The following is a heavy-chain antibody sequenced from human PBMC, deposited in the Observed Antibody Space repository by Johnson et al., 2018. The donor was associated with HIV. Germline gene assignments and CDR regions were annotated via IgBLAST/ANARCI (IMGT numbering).Heavy chain of an antibody. CDR3: ARDLVRFSELIAAAGDDAFDI. V-gene: IGHV3-30-3*01. D-gene: IGHD6-13*01. Sequence: QVQLVESGGGVVQPGRSLRLSCAASEFTFSNYAMFWVRQAPGKGLEWVTLISYDGTKTYYTDSVKGRFTISRDNSKNTLYLQMNSLRAEDTAVYYCARDLVRFSELIAAAGDDAFDIWGQGTMVTVSS. CDR1: EFTFSNYA. J-gene: IGHJ3*02. CDR2: ISYDGTKT.